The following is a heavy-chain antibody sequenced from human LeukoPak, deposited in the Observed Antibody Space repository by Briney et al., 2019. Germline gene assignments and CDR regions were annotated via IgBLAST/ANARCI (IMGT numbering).Heavy chain of an antibody. CDR3: ARDPLTNGAFDI. V-gene: IGHV6-1*01. D-gene: IGHD1-1*01. CDR1: GDSVSSNNAA. J-gene: IGHJ3*02. CDR2: TYYRSKWYN. Sequence: SQTLSLTCAISGDSVSSNNAAWNWIRQSPSRGLEWLGRTYYRSKWYNDYAVSMESRITFNPDTSKNHFSLQLNSVTPEDTAVYYCARDPLTNGAFDIWGQGTMVTVSS.